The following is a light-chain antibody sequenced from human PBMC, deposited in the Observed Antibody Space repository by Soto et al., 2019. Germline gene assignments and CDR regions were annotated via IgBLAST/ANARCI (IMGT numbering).Light chain of an antibody. CDR1: QSVSSY. J-gene: IGKJ5*01. V-gene: IGKV3-11*01. CDR3: QQRSNWPPEIT. Sequence: EMVLTQSPGTLSLSPGDRATLSCRASQSVSSYLAWYQQKPGQAPRLLIYDASNRATGIPARFSGSGSGTDFTLTISSLEPEDFAVYYCQQRSNWPPEITFGQGTRLEIK. CDR2: DAS.